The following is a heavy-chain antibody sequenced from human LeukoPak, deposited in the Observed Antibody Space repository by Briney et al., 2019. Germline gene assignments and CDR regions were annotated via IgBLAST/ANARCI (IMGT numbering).Heavy chain of an antibody. CDR3: AKVSRDLDY. CDR2: INADGSNA. D-gene: IGHD2/OR15-2a*01. Sequence: PGGSLRLSCAASGFTFSSYAMSWVRQAPGKGLVWVSRINADGSNAIYADSVKGRFTISRDNAKNTLYLQMSSLRAEDTAVYYCAKVSRDLDYWGQGTLVTVSS. V-gene: IGHV3-74*01. J-gene: IGHJ4*02. CDR1: GFTFSSYA.